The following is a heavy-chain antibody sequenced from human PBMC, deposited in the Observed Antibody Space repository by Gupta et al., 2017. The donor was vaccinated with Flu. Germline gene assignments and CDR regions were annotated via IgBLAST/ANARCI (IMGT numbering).Heavy chain of an antibody. CDR2: IYWNDDK. D-gene: IGHD2-2*02. Sequence: QITLKESGPTLVKPTQTLTLTCTFSGFSLSTSGVGVGWIRQPPGKALEWLALIYWNDDKRYSPSLKSRLTITKDTSKNQVVLTMTNMDPVDTATYYCAHNHLYIVVVPAAINPYGGAFDIWGQGTMVTVSS. J-gene: IGHJ3*02. CDR3: AHNHLYIVVVPAAINPYGGAFDI. CDR1: GFSLSTSGVG. V-gene: IGHV2-5*01.